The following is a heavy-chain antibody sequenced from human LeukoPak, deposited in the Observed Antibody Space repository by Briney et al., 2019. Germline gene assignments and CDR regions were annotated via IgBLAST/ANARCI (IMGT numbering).Heavy chain of an antibody. D-gene: IGHD2/OR15-2a*01. CDR3: AKDAYGGATFFYYMDV. V-gene: IGHV3-9*01. Sequence: GGSLRLSCAGSGFTFDDYAMHWVRQTLGKGLEWVSRISWNSGNIAYADFVGGRFTISRDNAKNSLSLQMNSLSDEDTAVYYCAKDAYGGATFFYYMDVWGKGTTVTVSS. CDR2: ISWNSGNI. CDR1: GFTFDDYA. J-gene: IGHJ6*03.